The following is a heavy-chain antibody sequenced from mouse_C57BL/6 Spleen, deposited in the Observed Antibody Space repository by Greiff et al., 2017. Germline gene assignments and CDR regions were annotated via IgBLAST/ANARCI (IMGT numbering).Heavy chain of an antibody. D-gene: IGHD3-2*02. CDR2: IDPSDSYT. CDR3: ARWNLDSSGPYYFDY. Sequence: QVQLKEPGAELVKPGASVKLSCKASGYTFTSYWMQWVKQRPGQGLEWIGEIDPSDSYTNYNQKFKGKATLTVDTSSSTAYMQLSSLTSEDSAVYYCARWNLDSSGPYYFDYWGQGTTLTVSS. V-gene: IGHV1-50*01. CDR1: GYTFTSYW. J-gene: IGHJ2*01.